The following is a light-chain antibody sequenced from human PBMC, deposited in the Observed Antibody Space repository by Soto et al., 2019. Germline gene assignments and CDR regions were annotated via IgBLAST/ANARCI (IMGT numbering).Light chain of an antibody. J-gene: IGKJ1*01. Sequence: AIQMTQSPSSLSASVGDRVTLTCRASQGIRNDLDWYQQKPGKAPKLLIYGASNIQSGAPSRFSGSGSGTDFTLTISSRQPEEVATYYCLQDYTYPWSFGQGTKVEIK. V-gene: IGKV1-6*01. CDR2: GAS. CDR1: QGIRND. CDR3: LQDYTYPWS.